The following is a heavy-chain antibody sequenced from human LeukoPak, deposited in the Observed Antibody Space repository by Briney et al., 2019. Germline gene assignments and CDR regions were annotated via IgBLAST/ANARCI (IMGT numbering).Heavy chain of an antibody. Sequence: GASVNVSCTASGGTFSSYAISWVRQAPGQGLEWMGEIIPIFGTANYAQKFQGRVTITTDESTSTAYMELSSLRSEDTAVYYCARDSSDYYGSGYAFDIWGQGTMVTVSS. CDR3: ARDSSDYYGSGYAFDI. CDR2: IIPIFGTA. V-gene: IGHV1-69*05. D-gene: IGHD3-10*01. J-gene: IGHJ3*02. CDR1: GGTFSSYA.